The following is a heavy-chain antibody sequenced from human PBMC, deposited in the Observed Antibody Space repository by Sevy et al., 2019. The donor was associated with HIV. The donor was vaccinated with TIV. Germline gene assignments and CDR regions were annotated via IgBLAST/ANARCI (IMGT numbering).Heavy chain of an antibody. CDR1: GFIFSNFA. D-gene: IGHD1-26*01. Sequence: GGSLRLSCTVSGFIFSNFAMHWVRQAPGKGLEWVAVTSYDGSHKYYADSVKGRFTVSRDNSRNILSLDMSSLRRDDTAVYYCARGENDDEFFQYWGQGTLVTVSS. CDR3: ARGENDDEFFQY. J-gene: IGHJ1*01. V-gene: IGHV3-30*04. CDR2: TSYDGSHK.